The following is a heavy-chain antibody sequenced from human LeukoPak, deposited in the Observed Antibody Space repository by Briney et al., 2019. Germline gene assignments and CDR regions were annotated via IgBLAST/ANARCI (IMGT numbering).Heavy chain of an antibody. CDR3: AIIAVAEYYFDY. J-gene: IGHJ4*02. CDR2: INPNSGGT. CDR1: GYTFTGYY. D-gene: IGHD6-19*01. V-gene: IGHV1-2*06. Sequence: ASVKVPCTASGYTFTGYYMHWVRQAPGQGLEWMGRINPNSGGTNYAQKFQGRVTMTRDTSISTAYMELSRLRSDDTAVYYCAIIAVAEYYFDYWGQGTLVTVSS.